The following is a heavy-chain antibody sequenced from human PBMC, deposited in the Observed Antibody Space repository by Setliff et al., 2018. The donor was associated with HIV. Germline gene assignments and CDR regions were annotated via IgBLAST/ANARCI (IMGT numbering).Heavy chain of an antibody. Sequence: LRLSCAASGFTFDDYAMHWVRQAPGKGLEWVSGISWNSGSIGYADSVKGRFTISRDNAKNSLYLQMNSLRTEDTALYYCAREGGSERMPFFYYYMDVWGKGTTVTVSS. CDR3: AREGGSERMPFFYYYMDV. CDR1: GFTFDDYA. V-gene: IGHV3-9*01. CDR2: ISWNSGSI. J-gene: IGHJ6*03. D-gene: IGHD3-10*01.